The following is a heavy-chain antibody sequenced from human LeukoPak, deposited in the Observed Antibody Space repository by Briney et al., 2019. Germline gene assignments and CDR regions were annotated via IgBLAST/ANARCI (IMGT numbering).Heavy chain of an antibody. CDR2: ISGRSSTI. CDR1: AFTFSDYS. V-gene: IGHV3-48*01. D-gene: IGHD1-26*01. CDR3: ARDRIKSGSYYFDY. J-gene: IGHJ4*02. Sequence: GGSLRLSCAASAFTFSDYSMNWVRQAPGKGLEWISYISGRSSTIYYADSVKGRFTISRDNAKNSMYLQMNSLRAEDTAVYHCARDRIKSGSYYFDYWGQGTLVTVSS.